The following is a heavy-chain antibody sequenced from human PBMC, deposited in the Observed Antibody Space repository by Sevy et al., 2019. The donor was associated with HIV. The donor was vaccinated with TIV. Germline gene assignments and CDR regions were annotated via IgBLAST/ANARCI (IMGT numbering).Heavy chain of an antibody. J-gene: IGHJ6*02. CDR2: INPNSGGT. V-gene: IGHV1-2*02. CDR1: GYTFTGYY. D-gene: IGHD2-2*01. CDR3: ARYCSSTSCYERVSGMDV. Sequence: ASVKVSCKASGYTFTGYYMHWVRQAPGQGLEWMGWINPNSGGTNYAQKFQGRVTMTRDTYISTAYMELSRLRSDDTAVYYCARYCSSTSCYERVSGMDVWGQGTTVTVSS.